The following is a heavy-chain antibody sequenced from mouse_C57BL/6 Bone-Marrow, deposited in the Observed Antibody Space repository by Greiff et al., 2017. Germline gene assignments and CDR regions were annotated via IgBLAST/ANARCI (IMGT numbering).Heavy chain of an antibody. D-gene: IGHD2-3*01. CDR3: ARYPGYDGYHYAMDD. Sequence: VKLMESDAELVKPGASVKISCKASGYTFTDHTIHWMKQRPDQGLEWIGYIYPIDGSTKYTEKFKGQDTLTADKSSSTPYMQLNSLTAEGSAVYFGARYPGYDGYHYAMDDWGKGTSVTVSS. CDR1: GYTFTDHT. CDR2: IYPIDGST. J-gene: IGHJ4*01. V-gene: IGHV1-78*01.